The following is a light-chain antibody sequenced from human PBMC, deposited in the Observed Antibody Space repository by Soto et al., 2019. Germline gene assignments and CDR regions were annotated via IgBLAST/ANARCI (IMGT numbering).Light chain of an antibody. CDR2: YAS. V-gene: IGKV3-15*01. CDR1: QSVRNN. J-gene: IGKJ5*01. Sequence: EIMMTQSPATLSVSPGESATLSCRASQSVRNNLAWYQHKPGQAPRLLIYYASTRATGIPARFSGSGSGTEFTLTISSLQSEDFALYYCQQYNDWPPITFGQGTRXXX. CDR3: QQYNDWPPIT.